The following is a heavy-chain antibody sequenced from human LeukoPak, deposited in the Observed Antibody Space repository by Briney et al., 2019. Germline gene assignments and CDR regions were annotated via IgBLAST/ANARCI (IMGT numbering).Heavy chain of an antibody. CDR2: IYSGGGT. CDR1: GFTFSSYA. CDR3: ARGLQQQLGWFDP. J-gene: IGHJ5*02. D-gene: IGHD6-13*01. V-gene: IGHV3-53*04. Sequence: GGSLRLSCAASGFTFSSYAMSWVRQAPGKGLEWVSIIYSGGGTNYAASVKGRFTISRNNSKNTLYLQMSSLRPDDTAVYYCARGLQQQLGWFDPWGQGTLVTVSS.